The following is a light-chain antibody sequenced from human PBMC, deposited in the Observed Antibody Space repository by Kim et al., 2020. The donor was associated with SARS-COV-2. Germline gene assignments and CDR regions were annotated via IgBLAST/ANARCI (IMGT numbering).Light chain of an antibody. CDR2: SAS. V-gene: IGKV3-20*01. CDR1: QSVNSIY. J-gene: IGKJ1*01. CDR3: QHDGYSPWT. Sequence: EIVLTQSPATLSLSPGERATLSCRASQSVNSIYLAWYQQKPGQAPRLLIYSASNRATGTADRFSGSLSGTDFTLTITKLQPEDVAVYYCQHDGYSPWTFGRGTKVDIK.